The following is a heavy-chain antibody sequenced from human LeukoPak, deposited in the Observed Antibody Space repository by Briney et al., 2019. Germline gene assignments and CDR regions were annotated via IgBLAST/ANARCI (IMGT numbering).Heavy chain of an antibody. J-gene: IGHJ5*02. D-gene: IGHD2-15*01. CDR1: GYTLTELS. Sequence: ASVKVSCKVSGYTLTELSMHWVRQAPGKGLEWMGGFDPEDGETIYAQKFQGRVTMTEDTSTDTAYMELSSLRSEDTAVYYCATSPLYCSGGSCYSHWFDPWGQGTLVTVS. CDR2: FDPEDGET. CDR3: ATSPLYCSGGSCYSHWFDP. V-gene: IGHV1-24*01.